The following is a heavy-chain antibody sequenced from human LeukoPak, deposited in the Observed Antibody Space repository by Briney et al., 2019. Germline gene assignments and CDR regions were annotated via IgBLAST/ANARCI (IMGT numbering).Heavy chain of an antibody. CDR2: IWYDGSNK. J-gene: IGHJ3*02. CDR3: ARDLLRLPAYAFDI. Sequence: EGSLRLSCAASGFTFSSYGMHWVRQAPGKGLEWVAVIWYDGSNKYYADSVKGRFTISRDNSKNTLYLQMNSLRAEDTAVYYCARDLLRLPAYAFDIWGQGTMVTVSS. V-gene: IGHV3-33*01. CDR1: GFTFSSYG. D-gene: IGHD2-2*01.